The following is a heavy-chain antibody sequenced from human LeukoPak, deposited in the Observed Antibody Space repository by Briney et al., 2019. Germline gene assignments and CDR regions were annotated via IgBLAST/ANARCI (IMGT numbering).Heavy chain of an antibody. CDR1: GYIVTTYY. V-gene: IGHV1-46*01. CDR2: INHSGGSP. Sequence: ASVTLSCKASGYIVTTYYMHWVRQAPGQGLEWMGIINHSGGSPTYAQKFQDRVRMTRDTSKSTLYMELTNLRSDDTAVYYCARSAEWLLPLDHWGQGTLVSVSS. J-gene: IGHJ4*02. CDR3: ARSAEWLLPLDH. D-gene: IGHD3-22*01.